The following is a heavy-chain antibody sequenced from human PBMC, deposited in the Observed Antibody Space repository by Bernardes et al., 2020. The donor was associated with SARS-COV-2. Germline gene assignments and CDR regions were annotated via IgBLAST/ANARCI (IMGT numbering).Heavy chain of an antibody. D-gene: IGHD6-13*01. CDR2: IYSGGNT. V-gene: IGHV3-66*01. J-gene: IGHJ4*02. Sequence: GGSLRLSCAASGFTVSSNYMSWVRQAPGKGLEWVSVIYSGGNTYYADSVKGRFTISRDSSKNTLYLQVNSLRAEDTAVYYCARDYPDPADWGQGTLVTVSS. CDR3: ARDYPDPAD. CDR1: GFTVSSNY.